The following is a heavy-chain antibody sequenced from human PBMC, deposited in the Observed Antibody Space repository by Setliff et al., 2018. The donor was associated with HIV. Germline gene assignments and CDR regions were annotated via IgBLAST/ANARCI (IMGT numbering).Heavy chain of an antibody. D-gene: IGHD1-26*01. V-gene: IGHV4-59*04. Sequence: PSETLSLTCSVTGGSIINYFWGWIRMPPGKGLEWIGYIYYSGSTYYNPSLKSRVTISVDTSKNQFSLKLSSVTAADTAVYYCARPVEMANREFDYWGQGTLVTVSS. CDR2: IYYSGST. J-gene: IGHJ4*02. CDR1: GGSIINYF. CDR3: ARPVEMANREFDY.